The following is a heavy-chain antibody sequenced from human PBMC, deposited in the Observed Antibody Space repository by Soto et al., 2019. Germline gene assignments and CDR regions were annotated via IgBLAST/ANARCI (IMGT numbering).Heavy chain of an antibody. Sequence: GGSLRLSCAASGFTVDNNYLSWVRQAPGKGLEWVSIIYPGYSTYYTDSVKGRFTISRDNSKNTLYLQMNSLRAEDTAVYYCARAGTSSSWNYFNNWGQGTLVTVSS. J-gene: IGHJ4*02. CDR3: ARAGTSSSWNYFNN. D-gene: IGHD6-13*01. V-gene: IGHV3-53*01. CDR1: GFTVDNNY. CDR2: IYPGYST.